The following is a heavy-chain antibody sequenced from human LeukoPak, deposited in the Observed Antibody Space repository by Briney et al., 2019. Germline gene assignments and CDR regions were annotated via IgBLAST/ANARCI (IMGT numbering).Heavy chain of an antibody. D-gene: IGHD5-12*01. J-gene: IGHJ4*02. CDR2: TYYRSKWYN. Sequence: SQTLSLTCAISGDSVSSNSAAWNWIRQSPSRGLEWLGRTYYRSKWYNDYAVSVKSRITINPDISKNQFSLQLNSVTPEDTAVYYCARERHSGYSGYGLFDYWGQGTLVTVSS. CDR3: ARERHSGYSGYGLFDY. CDR1: GDSVSSNSAA. V-gene: IGHV6-1*01.